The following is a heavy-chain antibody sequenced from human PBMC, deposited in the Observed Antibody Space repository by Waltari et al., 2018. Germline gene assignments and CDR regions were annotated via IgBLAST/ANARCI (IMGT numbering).Heavy chain of an antibody. Sequence: QVQLVQSGAEVKKPGASVKVSCKDSGYTFTSYDINWVRQATGQGLEWMGWRNPNSGNTGYAQKCQGRVTMTRNTSISTAYMELSSLRSEDTAVYYCARGVPCSSTSCYEEDWFDPWGQGTLVTVSS. CDR2: RNPNSGNT. CDR3: ARGVPCSSTSCYEEDWFDP. CDR1: GYTFTSYD. V-gene: IGHV1-8*01. D-gene: IGHD2-2*01. J-gene: IGHJ5*02.